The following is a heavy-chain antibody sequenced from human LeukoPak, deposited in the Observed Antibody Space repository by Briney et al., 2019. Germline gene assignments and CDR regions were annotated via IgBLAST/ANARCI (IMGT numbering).Heavy chain of an antibody. CDR1: GYTFTSYY. CDR2: INPSGGST. D-gene: IGHD3-9*01. J-gene: IGHJ3*02. CDR3: ARQGYYDILTGSPERAFDI. V-gene: IGHV1-46*01. Sequence: GASVKVSCKASGYTFTSYYMHWVRQAPGQGPEWMGIINPSGGSTSYTQKFQGRVTMTRDTSTSTVYMELSSLRSEDTAVYYCARQGYYDILTGSPERAFDIWGQGTMVTVSS.